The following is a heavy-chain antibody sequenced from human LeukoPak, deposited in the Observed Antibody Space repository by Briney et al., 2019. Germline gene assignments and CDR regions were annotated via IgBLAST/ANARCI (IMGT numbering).Heavy chain of an antibody. CDR3: ARGVGTILVRY. J-gene: IGHJ4*02. CDR1: GGSISSYY. D-gene: IGHD5-24*01. CDR2: IYYSGST. V-gene: IGHV4-59*12. Sequence: PSETLSLTCTVSGGSISSYYWSWIRQPPGKGLEWIGYIYYSGSTNYNPSLKSRVTMSVDTSKNQFSLKLSSVTAADTAVYYCARGVGTILVRYWGQGTLVTVSS.